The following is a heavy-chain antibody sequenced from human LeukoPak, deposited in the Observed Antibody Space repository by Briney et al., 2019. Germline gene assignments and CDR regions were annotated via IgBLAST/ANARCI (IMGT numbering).Heavy chain of an antibody. CDR3: ARVGDLFRAHRVRGLSPDYYYMDV. D-gene: IGHD3-10*01. CDR2: VNYSGST. Sequence: SETLSLTCTVSGYSISSGYYWGWIRQPPGKGLEWIGEVNYSGSTDYNPSLKSRVIISVDTSKNQFSLKLSSVTAADTAVYYCARVGDLFRAHRVRGLSPDYYYMDVWGKGTTVTVSS. V-gene: IGHV4-38-2*02. J-gene: IGHJ6*03. CDR1: GYSISSGYY.